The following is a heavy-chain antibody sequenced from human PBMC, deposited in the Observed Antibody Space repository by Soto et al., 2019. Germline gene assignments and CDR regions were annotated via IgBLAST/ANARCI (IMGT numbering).Heavy chain of an antibody. CDR1: GFTFSSYW. D-gene: IGHD1-1*01. V-gene: IGHV3-7*01. Sequence: PGGSLRLSCAASGFTFSSYWMSWVRQAPGKGLEWVANIKQDGSEKYYVDSVKGRFTISRDNAKNSLYLQMNSLRAEDTAVYYCARERAMELESFDYWGQGTLVTVSS. CDR2: IKQDGSEK. CDR3: ARERAMELESFDY. J-gene: IGHJ4*02.